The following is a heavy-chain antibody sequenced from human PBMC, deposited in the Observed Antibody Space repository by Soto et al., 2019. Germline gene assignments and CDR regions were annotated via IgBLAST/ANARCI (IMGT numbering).Heavy chain of an antibody. D-gene: IGHD3-10*01. J-gene: IGHJ6*02. CDR2: TIPALGKT. Sequence: SVEASCKTSGDNFKKNVFTWVRQAAGQGLEWMGGTIPALGKTHYIEKFQGRVTITVDDATRTVYMDLRDLTSEDTAIYYCARGPFRHSAMDVWGQGTTVTVSS. V-gene: IGHV1-69*10. CDR3: ARGPFRHSAMDV. CDR1: GDNFKKNV.